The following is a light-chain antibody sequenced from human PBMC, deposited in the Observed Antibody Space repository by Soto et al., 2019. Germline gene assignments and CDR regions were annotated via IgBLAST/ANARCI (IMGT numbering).Light chain of an antibody. CDR2: TTS. CDR1: QSVSKS. J-gene: IGKJ3*01. CDR3: QQGNNWPIFT. V-gene: IGKV3-11*01. Sequence: EIVLTQSPAIMYLSPGERATLSCRASQSVSKSLAWYQQKPGQAPRLLIYTTSNRATGIPARFSGSGSRTDFTLTISSLEPEDFAVYYCQQGNNWPIFTFGPGTKVDIK.